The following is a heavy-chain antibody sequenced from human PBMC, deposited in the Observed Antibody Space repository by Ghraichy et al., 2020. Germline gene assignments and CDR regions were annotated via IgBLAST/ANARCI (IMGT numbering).Heavy chain of an antibody. J-gene: IGHJ4*02. D-gene: IGHD2-15*01. V-gene: IGHV3-23*01. CDR2: LSGGGGST. CDR1: GFTFSSYA. Sequence: LSLTCAASGFTFSSYAMSWVRQAPGKGLEWVSALSGGGGSTYYADSVKGRFTISRDNSKNTLYLQMHSLRDEDTAVYYCARYIVVVVAVSLGGFDYWGQGTLVTVSS. CDR3: ARYIVVVVAVSLGGFDY.